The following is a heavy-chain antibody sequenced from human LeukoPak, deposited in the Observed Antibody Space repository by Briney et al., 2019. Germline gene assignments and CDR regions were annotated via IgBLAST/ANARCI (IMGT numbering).Heavy chain of an antibody. CDR1: GGSISSSSYY. J-gene: IGHJ3*02. Sequence: PSETLSLTCTVSGGSISSSSYYWGWIRQPPGKGLEWIGSIYYSGSTYYNPSLKSRVTISVDTSKNQFSLKLSSVTAADTAVYYCARNFRMVRGVIIRSTHAFDIWGQGTMVTVSS. CDR3: ARNFRMVRGVIIRSTHAFDI. D-gene: IGHD3-10*01. V-gene: IGHV4-39*07. CDR2: IYYSGST.